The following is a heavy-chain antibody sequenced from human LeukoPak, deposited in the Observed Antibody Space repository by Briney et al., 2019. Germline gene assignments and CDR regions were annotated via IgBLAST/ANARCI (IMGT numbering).Heavy chain of an antibody. J-gene: IGHJ4*02. Sequence: GASVTVSCKASGGTFSSYAISWVRQAPGQGLEWMGGIIPIFGTANYAQKFQGRVTITADESTSTAYMELSSLRSEDTAVYYCARVAVAGTSNYWGQGTLVTVSS. CDR2: IIPIFGTA. CDR3: ARVAVAGTSNY. CDR1: GGTFSSYA. V-gene: IGHV1-69*13. D-gene: IGHD6-19*01.